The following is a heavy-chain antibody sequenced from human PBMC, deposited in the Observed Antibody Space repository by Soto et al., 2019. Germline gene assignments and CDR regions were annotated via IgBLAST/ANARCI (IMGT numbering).Heavy chain of an antibody. Sequence: GVLRLSCAASGFTVSSNYMSWVRQAPGKGLECDSVIYSGGSTYYADSVKGRFTISRDNSKNTLYLQMNSLRAEDTAVYYCARSANSRAPAGKEFKNWCQGTLVTASS. D-gene: IGHD6-13*01. CDR2: IYSGGST. J-gene: IGHJ4*01. V-gene: IGHV3-53*01. CDR3: ARSANSRAPAGKEFKN. CDR1: GFTVSSNY.